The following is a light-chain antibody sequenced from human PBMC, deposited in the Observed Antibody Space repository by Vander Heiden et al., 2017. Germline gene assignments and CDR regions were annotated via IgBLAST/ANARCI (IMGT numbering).Light chain of an antibody. CDR2: DVS. V-gene: IGLV2-14*01. CDR3: SSYTSSSPFV. CDR1: SSAVGGDNY. J-gene: IGLJ1*01. Sequence: QSALTQPASVSGSPGQSITISCTGTSSAVGGDNYVSWYQQHPGKAPKLMIYDVSNRPSGVSNRFSGSKSGNTASLTISGLQAEDEADYYCSSYTSSSPFVFGTGTKVTVL.